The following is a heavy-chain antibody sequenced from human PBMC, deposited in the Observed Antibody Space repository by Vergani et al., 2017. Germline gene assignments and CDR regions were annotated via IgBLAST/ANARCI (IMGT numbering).Heavy chain of an antibody. V-gene: IGHV1-8*01. D-gene: IGHD6-13*01. CDR2: MNPNSGNT. J-gene: IGHJ5*02. Sequence: QVQLVQSGAEVKKPGASVKVSCKASGYTFTSYDINWVRQATGQGLEWMGWMNPNSGNTGYAQKFQGRVTMTTDTSTSTAYMELRSLRSDDTAVYYCARQVGSSLPHTPNWFDPWGQGTLVTVSS. CDR1: GYTFTSYD. CDR3: ARQVGSSLPHTPNWFDP.